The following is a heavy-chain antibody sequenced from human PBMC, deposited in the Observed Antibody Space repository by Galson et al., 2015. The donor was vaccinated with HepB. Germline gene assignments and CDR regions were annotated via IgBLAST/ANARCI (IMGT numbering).Heavy chain of an antibody. V-gene: IGHV5-10-1*01. CDR3: ARHGFHYYDSSGYARIFDY. CDR2: IDPSDSYT. Sequence: QSGAEVKKPGESLRISCKGSGYSFTSYWISWVRQMPGKGLEWMWRIDPSDSYTNYSPSFQGHVTISADKSISTAYLQWSSLKASDTAMYYCARHGFHYYDSSGYARIFDYWGQGTLVTVSS. CDR1: GYSFTSYW. D-gene: IGHD3-22*01. J-gene: IGHJ4*02.